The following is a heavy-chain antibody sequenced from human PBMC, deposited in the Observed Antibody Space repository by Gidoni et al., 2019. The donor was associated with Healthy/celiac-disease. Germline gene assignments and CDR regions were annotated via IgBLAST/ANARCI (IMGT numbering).Heavy chain of an antibody. D-gene: IGHD2-15*01. CDR1: GFTFSSYA. CDR3: AKYVKLWNWDCSGGSCFYPSFDY. J-gene: IGHJ4*02. V-gene: IGHV3-23*01. Sequence: EVQLLESGGGLVQPGGSLRLSCAASGFTFSSYAMSWVRQAPGKGLEWVSAISGSGGSTYYADSVKGRFTISRDNSKNTLYLQMNSLRAEDTAVYYCAKYVKLWNWDCSGGSCFYPSFDYWGQGTLVTVSS. CDR2: ISGSGGST.